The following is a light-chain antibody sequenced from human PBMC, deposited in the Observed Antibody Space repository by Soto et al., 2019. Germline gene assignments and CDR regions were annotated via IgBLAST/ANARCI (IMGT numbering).Light chain of an antibody. Sequence: SYELTQPPSVSVAPGQTARVSCGGNRLETKTVFWYQQKPGQAPVLVVRDDSVRPSGIPERFSGSNSGGTATLTITGVDAGDETDYYCQVWDSLSDHHVFGPGNKLTVL. CDR2: DDS. CDR1: RLETKT. V-gene: IGLV3-21*02. J-gene: IGLJ1*01. CDR3: QVWDSLSDHHV.